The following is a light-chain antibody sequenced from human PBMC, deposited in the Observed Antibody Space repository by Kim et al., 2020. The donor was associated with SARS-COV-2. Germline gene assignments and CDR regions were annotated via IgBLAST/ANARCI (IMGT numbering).Light chain of an antibody. J-gene: IGKJ5*01. CDR2: DAY. CDR3: QQRTEWPT. CDR1: QSVKDN. V-gene: IGKV3-11*01. Sequence: EIVLTQSPATLSLSPGEGLTLSCRASQSVKDNLAWYLQRPGQAPTLLIYDAYRRATGVPARFRGSGSGTDFSLILSRLEPEDFGVYYCQQRTEWPTFGQGTRLEVK.